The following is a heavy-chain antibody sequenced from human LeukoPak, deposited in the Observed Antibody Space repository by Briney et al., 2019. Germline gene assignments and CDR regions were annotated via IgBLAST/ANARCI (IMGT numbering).Heavy chain of an antibody. CDR2: IYTSGST. V-gene: IGHV4-61*02. CDR3: ARLSTMKQTIQH. J-gene: IGHJ1*01. CDR1: GGSISSGSYY. Sequence: PSQTLSLTCTVSGGSISSGSYYWSWIRQPAGKGLEWIGRIYTSGSTNYNPSLKSRVTISVDTSKNQFSLKLSSVTAADTAVYYCARLSTMKQTIQHWGQGTLVTVSS. D-gene: IGHD3-22*01.